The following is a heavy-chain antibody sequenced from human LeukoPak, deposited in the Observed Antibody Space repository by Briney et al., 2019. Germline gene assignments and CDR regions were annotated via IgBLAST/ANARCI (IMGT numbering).Heavy chain of an antibody. CDR1: GYTFTGYY. Sequence: ASVKVSCKASGYTFTGYYMHWVRQAPGQGLEWMGWINPNSGGTNYAQKFQGRVTMTGDTSISTAYMELSRLRSDDTAVYYCARVNSYYYYMDVWGKGTTVTVSS. CDR3: ARVNSYYYYMDV. J-gene: IGHJ6*03. CDR2: INPNSGGT. V-gene: IGHV1-2*02.